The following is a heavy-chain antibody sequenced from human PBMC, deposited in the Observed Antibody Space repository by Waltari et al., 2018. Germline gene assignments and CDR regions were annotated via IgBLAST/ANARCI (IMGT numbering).Heavy chain of an antibody. V-gene: IGHV1-2*06. Sequence: VRQAPGQGLEWMGRIDPNSGGTDYAQKFQGRVTMTLDTSLSTAYMQLSRLTSDDTALYYCARELGYCISSSCYRFDPWGQGTLVIVSS. CDR2: IDPNSGGT. D-gene: IGHD2-2*01. J-gene: IGHJ5*02. CDR3: ARELGYCISSSCYRFDP.